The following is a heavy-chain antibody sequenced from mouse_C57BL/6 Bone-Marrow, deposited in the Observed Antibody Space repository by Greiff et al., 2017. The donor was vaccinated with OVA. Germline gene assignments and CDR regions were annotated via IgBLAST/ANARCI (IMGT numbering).Heavy chain of an antibody. J-gene: IGHJ4*01. CDR3: AREDDYDGTGYAMDY. CDR2: IDPNSGGT. D-gene: IGHD2-4*01. Sequence: QVQLQQPGAELVKPGASVKLSCKASGYTFTSYWMHWVKQRPGRGLEWIGRIDPNSGGTKYNEKFKSKATLTVDNPSSTAYLQLSSLKSEDSAVYYGAREDDYDGTGYAMDYWGQGTSVTVSS. CDR1: GYTFTSYW. V-gene: IGHV1-72*01.